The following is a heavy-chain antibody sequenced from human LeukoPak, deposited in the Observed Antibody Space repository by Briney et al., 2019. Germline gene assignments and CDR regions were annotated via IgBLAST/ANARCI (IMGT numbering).Heavy chain of an antibody. V-gene: IGHV6-1*01. CDR1: GDSVSSNSGA. D-gene: IGHD6-19*01. CDR3: AKGLAVAGHFDY. J-gene: IGHJ4*02. Sequence: SQILSLTCAISGDSVSSNSGAWNWIRQSPSRGLEWLGRTYYRSRWYNDYAVSVNSRITINPDTSKNQFSLQLNSVSPEDTAVYYCAKGLAVAGHFDYWGQGTLVTVSS. CDR2: TYYRSRWYN.